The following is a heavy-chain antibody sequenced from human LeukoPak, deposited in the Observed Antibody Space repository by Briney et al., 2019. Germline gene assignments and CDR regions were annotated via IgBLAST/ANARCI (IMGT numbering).Heavy chain of an antibody. CDR2: INHSGST. Sequence: SETLSLNCAVYGGSFSGYYWSWIRQPPGKGLEWIGEINHSGSTNYNPSLKSRVTISVDTSKNQFSLKLSSVTAADTAVYYCARQLWSYYFDYWGQGTLVTVSS. CDR1: GGSFSGYY. V-gene: IGHV4-34*01. J-gene: IGHJ4*02. D-gene: IGHD5-18*01. CDR3: ARQLWSYYFDY.